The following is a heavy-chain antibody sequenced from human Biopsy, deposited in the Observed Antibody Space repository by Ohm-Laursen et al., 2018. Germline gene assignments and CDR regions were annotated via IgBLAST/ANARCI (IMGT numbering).Heavy chain of an antibody. CDR2: INPNSGNA. Sequence: SVKVSCKASGGTFINYAISWVRQAPGHGLEWMGRINPNSGNANYAQSFQGRLTVTRDTSISTAYMELTSLTFDDTAIYYCARVPAYPSIDGYYGLDLWGQGTTVIVSS. CDR1: GGTFINYA. D-gene: IGHD3-9*01. V-gene: IGHV1-2*06. J-gene: IGHJ6*02. CDR3: ARVPAYPSIDGYYGLDL.